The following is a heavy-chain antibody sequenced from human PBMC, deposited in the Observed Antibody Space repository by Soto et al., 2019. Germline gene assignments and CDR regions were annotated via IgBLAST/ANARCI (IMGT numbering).Heavy chain of an antibody. V-gene: IGHV1-69*08. Sequence: GTSVEVSCEACGDSFGSYSLSWMRQAPGQGLEWMGRITPILGEANSAQKFQDRVTITADRFTNIAYMEMSSLRSEDTAVYYCAREFIEVAVFESWGQGTLVTVSS. CDR2: ITPILGEA. J-gene: IGHJ4*02. D-gene: IGHD6-19*01. CDR3: AREFIEVAVFES. CDR1: GDSFGSYS.